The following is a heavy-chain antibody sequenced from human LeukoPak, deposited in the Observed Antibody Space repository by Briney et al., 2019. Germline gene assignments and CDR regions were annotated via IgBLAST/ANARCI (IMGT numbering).Heavy chain of an antibody. D-gene: IGHD4-17*01. CDR1: GFVFSSYA. Sequence: GGSLRLSCAASGFVFSSYAMSWVRQAPGKGLEWVSTLSDSGGKTYYADSVKGRFTISRDNSKNTLYLQMNSLTAEDTAVYYCAKVGLRLGGDYWGQGTLVTVSS. J-gene: IGHJ4*02. V-gene: IGHV3-23*01. CDR2: LSDSGGKT. CDR3: AKVGLRLGGDY.